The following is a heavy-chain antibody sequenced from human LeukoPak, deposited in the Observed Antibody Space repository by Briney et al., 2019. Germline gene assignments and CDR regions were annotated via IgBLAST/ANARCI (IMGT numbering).Heavy chain of an antibody. J-gene: IGHJ4*02. D-gene: IGHD6-6*01. CDR1: GGSLSGYY. CDR3: ARDPCSSFSCPLRY. Sequence: SETLSLTCAVSGGSLSGYYCSWIRQTPGKGLEWIGEINHSGTTNYNPSLKGRVAISVDTSKNQFSLKVTSVTAADTAVYYCARDPCSSFSCPLRYWGRGTQVTVSS. V-gene: IGHV4-34*01. CDR2: INHSGTT.